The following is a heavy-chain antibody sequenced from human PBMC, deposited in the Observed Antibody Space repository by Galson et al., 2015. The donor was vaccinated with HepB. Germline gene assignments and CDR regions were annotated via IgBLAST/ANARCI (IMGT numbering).Heavy chain of an antibody. J-gene: IGHJ5*02. CDR2: ISVCNGNA. CDR1: YG. Sequence: YGISWVRQAPGQGLEWMGWISVCNGNAEYAQNLQGRVTMTTDTSTSAAYMELRSLRSDDTAVYYCARDKGTVAGYIGLWGQGTLVTVSS. D-gene: IGHD6-19*01. CDR3: ARDKGTVAGYIGL. V-gene: IGHV1-18*01.